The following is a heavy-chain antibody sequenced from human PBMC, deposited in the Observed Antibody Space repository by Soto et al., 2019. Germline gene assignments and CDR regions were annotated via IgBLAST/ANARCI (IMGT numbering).Heavy chain of an antibody. V-gene: IGHV6-1*01. CDR3: ARDRAWDNWKYPYYYYGMEV. D-gene: IGHD1-7*01. CDR1: GDSVSSNSAA. Sequence: PSQTLSLTCAISGDSVSSNSAAWNWIRQSPSRGLEWLGRTYYRSKWYNDYAVSVKSRITINPDTSKNQFSLQLNSVTPEDTAVYYCARDRAWDNWKYPYYYYGMEVWGQGTTVTVSS. CDR2: TYYRSKWYN. J-gene: IGHJ6*02.